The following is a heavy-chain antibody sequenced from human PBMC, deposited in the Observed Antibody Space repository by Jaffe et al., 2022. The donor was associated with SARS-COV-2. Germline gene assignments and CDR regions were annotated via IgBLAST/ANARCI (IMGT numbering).Heavy chain of an antibody. Sequence: QVQLVQSGAEVKKPGSSVKVSCKASGGTFSSYAISWVRQAPGQGLEWMGGIIPIFGTANYAQKFQGRVTITADESTSTAYMELSSLRSEDTAVYYCARGDTMVRGVTDYYYYMDVWGKGTTVTVSS. CDR3: ARGDTMVRGVTDYYYYMDV. J-gene: IGHJ6*03. D-gene: IGHD3-10*01. CDR2: IIPIFGTA. CDR1: GGTFSSYA. V-gene: IGHV1-69*01.